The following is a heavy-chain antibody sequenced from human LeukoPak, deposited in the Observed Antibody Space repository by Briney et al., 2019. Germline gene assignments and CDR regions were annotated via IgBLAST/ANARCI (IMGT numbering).Heavy chain of an antibody. CDR2: ISAYNGGT. J-gene: IGHJ4*01. D-gene: IGHD1-26*01. CDR1: GYSFSTTY. Sequence: ASVKVSCKASGYSFSTTYINWVRQAPGQGLEWMGRISAYNGGTAYAQKFQGRLTMTTDSSTTTAYMDLASLRSDDTAVYYCARGGTYYPCIDYWGQGTLVTVSS. CDR3: ARGGTYYPCIDY. V-gene: IGHV1-18*01.